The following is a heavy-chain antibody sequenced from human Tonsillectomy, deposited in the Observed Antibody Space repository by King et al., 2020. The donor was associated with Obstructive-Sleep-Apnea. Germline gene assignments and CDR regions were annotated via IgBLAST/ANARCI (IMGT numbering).Heavy chain of an antibody. J-gene: IGHJ3*02. CDR1: GFTFDDYA. CDR3: AKDGVVAASYAFDI. CDR2: IIWNSGSI. Sequence: VQLVESGGGLVQPGRSLRLSCAASGFTFDDYAMHWVRQAPGKGLEWVSGIIWNSGSIGYADSVKGRFTISRANAKNPLYLQMNSLRAEDTALYYCAKDGVVAASYAFDIWGQGTMVTVSS. V-gene: IGHV3-9*01. D-gene: IGHD2-15*01.